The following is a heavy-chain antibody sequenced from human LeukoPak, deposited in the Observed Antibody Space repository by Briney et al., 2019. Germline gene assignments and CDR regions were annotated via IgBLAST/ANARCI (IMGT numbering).Heavy chain of an antibody. Sequence: SETLSLTCTVSGGSISSGSYYWSWIRQPPGKGLEWIGYIYHSGSTYYNPSLKSRVTISVDRSKNQFSLKLSSVTAADTAVYYCARQHGGMARYCSSTSCYPFNWFDPWGQGTLVTVSS. D-gene: IGHD2-2*01. J-gene: IGHJ5*02. CDR3: ARQHGGMARYCSSTSCYPFNWFDP. V-gene: IGHV4-30-2*01. CDR2: IYHSGST. CDR1: GGSISSGSYY.